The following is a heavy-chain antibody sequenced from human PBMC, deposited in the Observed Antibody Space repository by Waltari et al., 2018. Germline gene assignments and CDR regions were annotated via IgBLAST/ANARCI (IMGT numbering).Heavy chain of an antibody. Sequence: QITLKESGPTLVKPTQTLTLTCTFSGFSLSTGGVGVGWIRQPPGKALEWLALIYWNDDKRYSPSLKSRLTITKDTSKNQVVLTMTNMDPVDTATYYCAHGRYDYIWGSPFDYWGQGTLVTVSS. V-gene: IGHV2-5*01. CDR1: GFSLSTGGVG. CDR2: IYWNDDK. D-gene: IGHD3-16*01. J-gene: IGHJ4*02. CDR3: AHGRYDYIWGSPFDY.